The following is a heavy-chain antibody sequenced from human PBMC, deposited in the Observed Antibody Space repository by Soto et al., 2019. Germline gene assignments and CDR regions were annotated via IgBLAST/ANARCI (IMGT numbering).Heavy chain of an antibody. CDR2: ISYDGNNK. J-gene: IGHJ6*02. CDR1: GFTFSGYG. CDR3: GKGGRGTYYYYYGMDV. Sequence: QVQLVESGGGVVQPGRSLRLSCAASGFTFSGYGMHWVRQAPGKGLEWVAVISYDGNNKYYADSVKGRFTISRDNSKNTLYLQMNSLRAEDTAVYYCGKGGRGTYYYYYGMDVWGQGTTVTVSS. D-gene: IGHD1-1*01. V-gene: IGHV3-30*18.